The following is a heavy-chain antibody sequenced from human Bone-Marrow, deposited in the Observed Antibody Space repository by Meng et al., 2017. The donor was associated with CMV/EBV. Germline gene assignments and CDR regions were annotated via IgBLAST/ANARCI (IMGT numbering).Heavy chain of an antibody. CDR1: GFTFSSYW. V-gene: IGHV3-74*01. CDR3: ASGNSHAFDI. Sequence: GGSLKISCAASGFTFSSYWMHWVRQAPGKGLVWVSRINSDGSSTSYADSVKGRFTISRDNAKNTLYLQMNSLRAEDTAVHYCASGNSHAFDIWGQGTTVTVSS. D-gene: IGHD4-23*01. CDR2: INSDGSST. J-gene: IGHJ3*02.